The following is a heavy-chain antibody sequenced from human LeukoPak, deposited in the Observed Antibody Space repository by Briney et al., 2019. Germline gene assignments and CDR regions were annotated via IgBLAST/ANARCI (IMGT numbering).Heavy chain of an antibody. D-gene: IGHD2-15*01. J-gene: IGHJ5*02. CDR1: GFPFSSHA. CDR2: ISNGKT. V-gene: IGHV3-23*01. Sequence: GGSLRLSCAASGFPFSSHAMSWVRQPPGKGLEWVAAISNGKTYYADSVRGRFAISRDDSTDTVYLHMNSLRDEDTALYHCVREAGYCAPVCVKTNWFDPWGQGTLVTVSS. CDR3: VREAGYCAPVCVKTNWFDP.